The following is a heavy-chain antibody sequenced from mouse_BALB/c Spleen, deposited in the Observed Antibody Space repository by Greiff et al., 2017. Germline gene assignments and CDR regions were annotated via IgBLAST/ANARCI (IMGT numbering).Heavy chain of an antibody. Sequence: EVKLVESGGGLVKPGGSLKLSCAASGFTFSSYTMSWVRQTPEKRLEWVATISSGGGNTYYPDSVKGRFTISRDNAKNNLYLQMSSLRSEGTALYYCARYGYEDAMDYWGQGTSVTVSS. CDR3: ARYGYEDAMDY. CDR2: ISSGGGNT. D-gene: IGHD2-2*01. CDR1: GFTFSSYT. J-gene: IGHJ4*01. V-gene: IGHV5-9*03.